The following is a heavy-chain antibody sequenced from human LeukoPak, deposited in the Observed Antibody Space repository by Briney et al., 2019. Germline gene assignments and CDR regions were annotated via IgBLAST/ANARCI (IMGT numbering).Heavy chain of an antibody. J-gene: IGHJ4*02. V-gene: IGHV7-4-1*02. CDR1: GYTFTSYA. CDR2: INTNTGNP. CDR3: ASGAYSLQREYYFDY. D-gene: IGHD5-18*01. Sequence: ASVKVSCKASGYTFTSYAMNWVRQAPGQGLEWMGWINTNTGNPTYAQGFTGRFVFSLDTSVSTAYLQISSLRAEDTAVYYCASGAYSLQREYYFDYWGQGTLVTVSS.